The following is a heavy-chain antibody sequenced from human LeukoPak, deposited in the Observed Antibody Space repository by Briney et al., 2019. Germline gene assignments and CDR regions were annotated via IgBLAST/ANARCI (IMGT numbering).Heavy chain of an antibody. V-gene: IGHV4-4*07. CDR2: IYTSGST. D-gene: IGHD3-10*01. CDR3: ARVGPGRHYGSGSIGYYFDY. J-gene: IGHJ4*02. Sequence: SETLSLTCTVSGGSISSYYWSWIRQPAGKGLEWIGRIYTSGSTNYNPSLKSRVTISVDTSKNQFSLKLRSVTAADTAVYYCARVGPGRHYGSGSIGYYFDYWGQGTLVTVSS. CDR1: GGSISSYY.